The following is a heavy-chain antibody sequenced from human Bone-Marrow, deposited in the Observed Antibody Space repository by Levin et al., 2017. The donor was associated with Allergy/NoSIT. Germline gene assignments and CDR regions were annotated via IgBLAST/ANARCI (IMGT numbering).Heavy chain of an antibody. CDR2: ISPNSGVT. D-gene: IGHD5-18*01. V-gene: IGHV1-2*06. CDR3: ARAGRGYES. CDR1: GYTFTGYY. Sequence: GESLKISCKTSGYTFTGYYMHWVRQAPGQGLEWMGRISPNSGVTNYAQKFQGRVTMTRDTSISTAYLELNNLRSDDTAVYYCARAGRGYESWGQGTLVTVSS. J-gene: IGHJ5*02.